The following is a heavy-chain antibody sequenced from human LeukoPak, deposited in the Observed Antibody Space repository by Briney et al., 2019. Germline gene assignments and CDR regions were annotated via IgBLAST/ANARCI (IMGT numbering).Heavy chain of an antibody. D-gene: IGHD5-24*01. V-gene: IGHV4-38-2*01. CDR3: ARLGGDGYNRDFDY. CDR1: GYSISSGYY. J-gene: IGHJ4*02. CDR2: IYHSGST. Sequence: PSETLSLTCAVSGYSISSGYYWGWIRQPPGKGLEWIGSIYHSGSTYYNPSLTSRVTISVDTSKNQFSLKLSSVTAADTAVYYCARLGGDGYNRDFDYWGQGTLVTVSS.